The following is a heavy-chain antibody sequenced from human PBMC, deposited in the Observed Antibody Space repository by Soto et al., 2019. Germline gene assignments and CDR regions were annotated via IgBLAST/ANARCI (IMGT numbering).Heavy chain of an antibody. D-gene: IGHD3-16*02. Sequence: QVQLVESGGGVVQPGESLRLSCAASGFDFSSYAMHWVRQPPGKGLEWVAGITYDGSNKYYADSVKGRFTISRDSSKSTLFLQLSSLRLEDTAMYYCARGWRLDGIAGSYRGLHISGQGTVVTVSS. CDR2: ITYDGSNK. CDR3: ARGWRLDGIAGSYRGLHI. J-gene: IGHJ3*02. V-gene: IGHV3-30-3*01. CDR1: GFDFSSYA.